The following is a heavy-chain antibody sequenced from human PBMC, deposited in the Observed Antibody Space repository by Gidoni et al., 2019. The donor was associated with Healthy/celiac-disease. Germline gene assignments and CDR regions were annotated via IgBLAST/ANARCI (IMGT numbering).Heavy chain of an antibody. J-gene: IGHJ4*02. CDR3: ASTFGGVTATGAFDY. Sequence: QVQLQQWGAGLLKPSETLSLTCAVYGGSFSGYYWSWIRQPPGKGLEWIGEINHSGSTNYNPSLKSLVTISVDTSKNQFSLKLSSVTAADTAVYYCASTFGGVTATGAFDYWGQGTLVTVSS. D-gene: IGHD3-16*01. V-gene: IGHV4-34*01. CDR2: INHSGST. CDR1: GGSFSGYY.